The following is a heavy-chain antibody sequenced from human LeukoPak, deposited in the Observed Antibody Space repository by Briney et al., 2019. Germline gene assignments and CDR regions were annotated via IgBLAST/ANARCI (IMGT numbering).Heavy chain of an antibody. V-gene: IGHV3-74*01. D-gene: IGHD2-2*01. Sequence: PGGSLRLSCAASGFTFSSYWMHWVRQAPGKGLMCVSRINTDGSSTTYADSVKGRFTISRDNAKNTLYLQMNSLRAEDTAVYYCARESRYCSSTSCYRPEDYWGQGTLVTVSS. CDR2: INTDGSST. CDR3: ARESRYCSSTSCYRPEDY. CDR1: GFTFSSYW. J-gene: IGHJ4*02.